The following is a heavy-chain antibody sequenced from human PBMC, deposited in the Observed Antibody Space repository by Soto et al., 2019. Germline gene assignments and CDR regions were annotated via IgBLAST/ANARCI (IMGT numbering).Heavy chain of an antibody. CDR1: GYSFTSYW. V-gene: IGHV5-51*01. CDR3: ARQAVVVPAAAEYFQH. Sequence: ESLKISCKGSGYSFTSYWIGWVRQMPGKGLEWMGIIYPGDSDTRYSPSFQGQVTISADKSISTAYLQWSSLKASDTAMYYCARQAVVVPAAAEYFQHWGQGTLVTVSS. CDR2: IYPGDSDT. D-gene: IGHD2-2*01. J-gene: IGHJ1*01.